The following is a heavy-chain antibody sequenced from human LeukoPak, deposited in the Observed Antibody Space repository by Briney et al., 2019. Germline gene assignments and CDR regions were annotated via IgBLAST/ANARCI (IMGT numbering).Heavy chain of an antibody. CDR3: AKGGVVVVPAAPDDAFDI. J-gene: IGHJ3*02. D-gene: IGHD2-2*01. CDR2: ISWNSGSI. V-gene: IGHV3-9*01. Sequence: SGGSLRLSCAASGFTFDDYAMHWVRQAPGKGLEWVSGISWNSGSIDYADSVKGRFTISRDNSKNTLYLQMNSLRAEDTAVYYCAKGGVVVVPAAPDDAFDIWGQGTMVTVSS. CDR1: GFTFDDYA.